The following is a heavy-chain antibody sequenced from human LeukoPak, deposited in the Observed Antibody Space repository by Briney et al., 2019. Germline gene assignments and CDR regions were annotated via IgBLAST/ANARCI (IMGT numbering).Heavy chain of an antibody. CDR1: GGSISSYY. V-gene: IGHV4-59*01. J-gene: IGHJ4*02. CDR2: IYYSGST. CDR3: ARSYKQWLAHPFDY. D-gene: IGHD6-19*01. Sequence: PSETLSLTCTVSGGSISSYYWSWIRQPPGKGLEWIGYIYYSGSTNYNPSLKSRVTISVDTSKNQFSLKLSSVTAADTAVYYCARSYKQWLAHPFDYWGQGTLVTVSS.